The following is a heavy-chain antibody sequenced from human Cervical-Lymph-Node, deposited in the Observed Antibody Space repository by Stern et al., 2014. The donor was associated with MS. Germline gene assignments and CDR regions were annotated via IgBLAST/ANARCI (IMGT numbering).Heavy chain of an antibody. CDR1: GDTFTNYA. D-gene: IGHD3-10*01. V-gene: IGHV1-69*01. CDR3: ARGDYYDSGRRYSYFDQ. Sequence: VQLEESGAEVKKPGSPLKVSCKASGDTFTNYAISWVRQAPGQGLEWMGGIIPILGTTNYAQKSQGRVSITADDSPNTAFMELSGLRSDDTAVYYCARGDYYDSGRRYSYFDQWGQGTLVTVSS. J-gene: IGHJ4*02. CDR2: IIPILGTT.